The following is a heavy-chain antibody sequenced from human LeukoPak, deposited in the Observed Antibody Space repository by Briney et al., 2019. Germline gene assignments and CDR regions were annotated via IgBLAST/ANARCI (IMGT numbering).Heavy chain of an antibody. Sequence: GGSLRLSCAASGFTFSSYSMNWVRQAPGKGLEWVSSISSSSSYIYYADSEKGRFTISRDNAKNSLYLQMNSLRAEDTAVYYCAREYCSGGSCYSDAFDIWGQGTMVTVSS. J-gene: IGHJ3*02. CDR1: GFTFSSYS. CDR3: AREYCSGGSCYSDAFDI. D-gene: IGHD2-15*01. V-gene: IGHV3-21*01. CDR2: ISSSSSYI.